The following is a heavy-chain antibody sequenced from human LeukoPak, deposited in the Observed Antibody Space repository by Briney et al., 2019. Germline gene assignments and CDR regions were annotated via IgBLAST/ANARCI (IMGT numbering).Heavy chain of an antibody. Sequence: RGSLRLSCAASGFTFSTYAMSWVRQAPGKGLEWLSTIGGGGRDTFYADSVKGRFTVSRDNSKNTLYLQMSSLRAEDTAVYFCAKNRGANYYNYYMGVWGKGTTVTVSS. CDR2: IGGGGRDT. CDR3: AKNRGANYYNYYMGV. J-gene: IGHJ6*03. CDR1: GFTFSTYA. V-gene: IGHV3-23*01. D-gene: IGHD4/OR15-4a*01.